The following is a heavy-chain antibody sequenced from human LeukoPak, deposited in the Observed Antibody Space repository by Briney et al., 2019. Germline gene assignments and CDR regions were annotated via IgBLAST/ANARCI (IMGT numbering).Heavy chain of an antibody. J-gene: IGHJ5*02. CDR3: AKDAESCGGSDCPRWFDP. Sequence: SETLSLTCTVSGGSIGSYYRSWIRQPPGKGLEWIGYIDYSGRTNYNPSLKSRVTISVDTSKNQFSLKLSSVTAADTALYYCAKDAESCGGSDCPRWFDPWGQGTLVTVSS. CDR2: IDYSGRT. D-gene: IGHD2-21*02. CDR1: GGSIGSYY. V-gene: IGHV4-59*01.